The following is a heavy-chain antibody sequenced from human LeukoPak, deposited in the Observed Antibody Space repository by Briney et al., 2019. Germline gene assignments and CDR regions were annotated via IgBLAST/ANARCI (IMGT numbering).Heavy chain of an antibody. CDR2: IYYSGST. V-gene: IGHV4-39*01. CDR3: ARHYYYYYMDV. Sequence: PSETLSLTCTVSGGSISSSSYYWGWLRQPPGKGLEWIGSIYYSGSTYYNPSLRSRVTISVDTSKNQFSLKLSSVTAADTAVYYCARHYYYYYMDVWGKGTTVTVSS. J-gene: IGHJ6*03. CDR1: GGSISSSSYY.